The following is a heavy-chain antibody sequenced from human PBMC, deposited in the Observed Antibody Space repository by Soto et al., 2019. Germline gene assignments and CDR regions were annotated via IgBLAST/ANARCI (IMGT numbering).Heavy chain of an antibody. J-gene: IGHJ4*02. CDR1: GGSISSYY. V-gene: IGHV4-59*01. CDR3: ARVGYSCSQGRRGHFDY. Sequence: QVQLQESGPGLVKPSETLSLTCTVSGGSISSYYWSWIRQPPGKGLEWIGYIYYSGSTNYNPSLKSRVTISVDTSKNQFSRKLSSVTAADTAVYYCARVGYSCSQGRRGHFDYWGQGTLVTVSP. D-gene: IGHD6-13*01. CDR2: IYYSGST.